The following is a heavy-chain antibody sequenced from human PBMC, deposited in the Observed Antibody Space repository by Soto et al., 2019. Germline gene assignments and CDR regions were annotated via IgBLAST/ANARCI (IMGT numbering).Heavy chain of an antibody. CDR1: GGSVSSGIYY. Sequence: PSETLSLTCTVSGGSVSSGIYYWSWIRQPPGKGLEWIGYIYYSGSTNYNPSLKSRVTISVDTSKNQFSLKLSSVTAADTAVYYCARDQVTTYPYYYFGVDVWGQGTTVTVSS. CDR2: IYYSGST. V-gene: IGHV4-61*01. CDR3: ARDQVTTYPYYYFGVDV. D-gene: IGHD4-17*01. J-gene: IGHJ6*02.